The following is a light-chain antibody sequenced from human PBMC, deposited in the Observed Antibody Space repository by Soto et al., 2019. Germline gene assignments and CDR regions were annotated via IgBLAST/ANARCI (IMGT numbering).Light chain of an antibody. CDR2: DVS. J-gene: IGLJ3*02. CDR1: SSDVGGYNY. V-gene: IGLV2-11*01. Sequence: QSALTQPRSVSGSPGQSVTISCTGTSSDVGGYNYVSWYQQHPGKAPKLMIYDVSKWPSGVPDRFSGSKSGNTASLTISVLQAEDEADYYCCSYAGNSLWVFGGWTKLTVL. CDR3: CSYAGNSLWV.